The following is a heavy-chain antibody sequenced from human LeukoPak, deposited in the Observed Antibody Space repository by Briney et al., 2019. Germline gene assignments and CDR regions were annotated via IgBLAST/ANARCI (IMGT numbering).Heavy chain of an antibody. CDR1: GESISSFY. Sequence: SETLSLTCSVSGESISSFYWSWVRQPAGRGLEWIGRIYNGASPDYNPSLKSRLTMSVDTSMNQVSLKLTSVTAADTAVYYCARDDLARLGEFYMDVWGKGTTVTIS. D-gene: IGHD3-16*01. CDR3: ARDDLARLGEFYMDV. J-gene: IGHJ6*03. CDR2: IYNGASP. V-gene: IGHV4-4*07.